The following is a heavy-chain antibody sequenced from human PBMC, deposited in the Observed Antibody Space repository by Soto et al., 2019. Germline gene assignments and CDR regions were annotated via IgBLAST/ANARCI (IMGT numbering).Heavy chain of an antibody. Sequence: SVKVSCKASGGTFSSYAISWVRQAPGQGLEWMGGIIPIFGTADYAQKFQGRVTITADESTSTAYMELSSLRSEDTAVYYCARYNRHCFSTGCYGPEFNWFDPWGQGTLVTVSS. D-gene: IGHD2-2*01. J-gene: IGHJ5*02. CDR3: ARYNRHCFSTGCYGPEFNWFDP. V-gene: IGHV1-69*13. CDR2: IIPIFGTA. CDR1: GGTFSSYA.